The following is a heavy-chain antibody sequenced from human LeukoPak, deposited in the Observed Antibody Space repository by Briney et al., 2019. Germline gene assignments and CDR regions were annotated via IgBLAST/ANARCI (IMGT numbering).Heavy chain of an antibody. Sequence: ASVKVSCKASGYTVAAYYMHWVRQAPGQGLEWMRWINPNSGGTKYAQEFQGRVTMTRDTSISTAYMELSGLRFDDTAVYFCARDRDYDATGSYGTPYNFDSWGQGTLVTVSS. CDR3: ARDRDYDATGSYGTPYNFDS. J-gene: IGHJ4*02. V-gene: IGHV1-2*02. CDR2: INPNSGGT. D-gene: IGHD3-22*01. CDR1: GYTVAAYY.